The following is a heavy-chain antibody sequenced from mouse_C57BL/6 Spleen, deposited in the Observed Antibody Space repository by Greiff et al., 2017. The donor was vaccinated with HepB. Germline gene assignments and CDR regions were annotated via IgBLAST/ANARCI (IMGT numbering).Heavy chain of an antibody. V-gene: IGHV1-55*01. Sequence: QVQLQQPGAELVKPGASVKMSCKASGYTFTSYWITWVKQRPGQGLEWIGDIYPGSGSTNYNEKFKSKATLTVDTSSSTAYMQLSSLTSEDSAVYYCASSDNCDGAWFAYWGQGTLVTVSA. J-gene: IGHJ3*01. CDR2: IYPGSGST. CDR3: ASSDNCDGAWFAY. CDR1: GYTFTSYW. D-gene: IGHD4-1*01.